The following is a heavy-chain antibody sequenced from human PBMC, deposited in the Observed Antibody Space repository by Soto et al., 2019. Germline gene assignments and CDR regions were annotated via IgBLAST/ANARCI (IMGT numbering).Heavy chain of an antibody. CDR2: IKEDGSEK. D-gene: IGHD3-3*01. J-gene: IGHJ4*02. CDR3: ARDTDFSFDY. V-gene: IGHV3-7*01. CDR1: GFTFSRYW. Sequence: PGGSLRLSCAASGFTFSRYWMSWVRQPPGKGLEWVAKIKEDGSEKYDVDSVKGRFTISRDNAKNSLYLQMNSLRAEDTAVYYCARDTDFSFDYCGQGTLVTVSS.